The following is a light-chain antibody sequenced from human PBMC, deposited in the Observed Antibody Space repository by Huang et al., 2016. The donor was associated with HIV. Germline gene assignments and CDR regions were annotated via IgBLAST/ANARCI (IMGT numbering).Light chain of an antibody. J-gene: IGKJ4*01. V-gene: IGKV1D-13*01. CDR2: DAS. CDR1: QGLSIA. CDR3: QQLNKNPLT. Sequence: AIPLTQSPSSLSASVGDRVTITCRASQGLSIALAWYQKKAGKPPKLLIYDASSWERGVPARFSGSGSGTDFTLTIRSLQPEDFATYYCQQLNKNPLTFGGGTKVEIK.